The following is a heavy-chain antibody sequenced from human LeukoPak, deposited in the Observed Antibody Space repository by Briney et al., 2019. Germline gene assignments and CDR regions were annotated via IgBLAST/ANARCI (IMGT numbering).Heavy chain of an antibody. Sequence: GGSLRLSCAASGLTFSGYDMHWVRQATGKSLEWVSGIGAPGDTYYPGAVKGRFTISRENAKNSFYLQMNSLRVEDTAVYYCVRAHVAAGLAFDIWGQGTMVTVSS. CDR3: VRAHVAAGLAFDI. CDR2: IGAPGDT. D-gene: IGHD6-25*01. J-gene: IGHJ3*02. CDR1: GLTFSGYD. V-gene: IGHV3-13*01.